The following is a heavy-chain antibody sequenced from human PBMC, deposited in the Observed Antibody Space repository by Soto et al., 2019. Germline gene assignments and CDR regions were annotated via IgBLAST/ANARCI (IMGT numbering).Heavy chain of an antibody. Sequence: LRLSCATSGFTFTYFSISWVRQAPGRGLEWVGFIRSKDYGGTTEYAASVKGRFAISRDDSTGIAYLQMNSLKNEDTAVYYCTREIPYFDSWGQGTLVTVSS. CDR2: IRSKDYGGTT. CDR3: TREIPYFDS. V-gene: IGHV3-49*02. J-gene: IGHJ4*02. CDR1: GFTFTYFS.